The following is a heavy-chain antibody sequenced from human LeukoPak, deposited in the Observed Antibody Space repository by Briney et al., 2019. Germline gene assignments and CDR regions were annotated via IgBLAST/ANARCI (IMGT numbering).Heavy chain of an antibody. CDR3: ATGVRAYSSSWTDY. CDR2: FDPEDGET. J-gene: IGHJ4*02. D-gene: IGHD6-13*01. V-gene: IGHV1-24*01. Sequence: ASVKVSCKVSGYTLTELSMHWVRQAPGKGHEWMGGFDPEDGETIYAQKFQGRVTMTEDTSTDTAYMELSSLRSEDTAVYYCATGVRAYSSSWTDYWGQGTLVTVSS. CDR1: GYTLTELS.